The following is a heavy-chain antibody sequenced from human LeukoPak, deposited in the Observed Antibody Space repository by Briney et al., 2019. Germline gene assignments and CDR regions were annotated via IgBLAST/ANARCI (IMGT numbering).Heavy chain of an antibody. CDR3: ARDHRYAFDN. CDR2: IGISSGNT. J-gene: IGHJ4*01. V-gene: IGHV3-48*01. Sequence: GGSLRLSCAASGFNFIDYSMNWVRQAPGKGLEWISYIGISSGNTKYADSVKGRFTISRDKARNSLYLQMNSLRVEDTAMYYCARDHRYAFDNWGHGTLVTVSS. CDR1: GFNFIDYS. D-gene: IGHD5-12*01.